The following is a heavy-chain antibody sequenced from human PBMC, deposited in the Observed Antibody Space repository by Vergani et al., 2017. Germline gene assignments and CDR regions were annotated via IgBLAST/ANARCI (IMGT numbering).Heavy chain of an antibody. CDR3: AKANGRGVPPDFFYYGMDL. CDR2: ISWDGSST. CDR1: GFIFDNYA. V-gene: IGHV3-43D*04. Sequence: ELQLVESGGTVVKPGGSLGLSCVASGFIFDNYAMHWVRQVPGKGLEWVSLISWDGSSTFYADSVKGRFTISRDNDKNSLHLQMNGLKPDDTALYFCAKANGRGVPPDFFYYGMDLWGQGTTVTVSS. J-gene: IGHJ6*02. D-gene: IGHD3-10*02.